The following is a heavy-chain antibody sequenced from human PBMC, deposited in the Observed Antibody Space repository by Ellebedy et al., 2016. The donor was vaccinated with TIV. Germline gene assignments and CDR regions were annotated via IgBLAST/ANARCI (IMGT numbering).Heavy chain of an antibody. Sequence: PGGSLRLSCAASGFTFSDYWMHWVRQAPGKGLQFVSAISSNGVRAYQPDSVKGRFTISRYNSKNTLYLQMNSLRAEDTAVYYWAGSPSTGYWGQGPLVTVSS. CDR1: GFTFSDYW. D-gene: IGHD2-15*01. CDR2: ISSNGVRA. J-gene: IGHJ4*02. V-gene: IGHV3-64*02. CDR3: AGSPSTGY.